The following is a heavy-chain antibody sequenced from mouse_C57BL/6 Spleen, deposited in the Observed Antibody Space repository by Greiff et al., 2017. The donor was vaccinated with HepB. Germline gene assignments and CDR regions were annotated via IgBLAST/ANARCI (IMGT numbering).Heavy chain of an antibody. J-gene: IGHJ2*01. CDR2: IYPGSGNT. Sequence: QVQLQQSGAELVRPGASVKLSCKASGYTFTDYYINWVKQRPGQGLEWIARIYPGSGNTYYNEKFKGKATLTAEKSSSTAYMQLSSLTSEDSAVYFCAREGGYFYYFDYWGQGTTLTVSS. D-gene: IGHD2-3*01. CDR1: GYTFTDYY. CDR3: AREGGYFYYFDY. V-gene: IGHV1-76*01.